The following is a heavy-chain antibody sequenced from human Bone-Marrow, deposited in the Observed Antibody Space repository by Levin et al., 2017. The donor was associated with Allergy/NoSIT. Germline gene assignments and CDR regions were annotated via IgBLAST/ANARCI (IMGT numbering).Heavy chain of an antibody. CDR2: ISDSGWDT. J-gene: IGHJ4*02. D-gene: IGHD3-3*01. CDR3: ADPVFF. V-gene: IGHV3-23*01. Sequence: GGSLRLSCAASGFTFRNYAMSWVRQAPGKGLEWVSTISDSGWDTFYADSVKGRFTISRDNSRNTLSLQMNSLRAEDTAIYYCADPVFFWGQGTLVTVSS. CDR1: GFTFRNYA.